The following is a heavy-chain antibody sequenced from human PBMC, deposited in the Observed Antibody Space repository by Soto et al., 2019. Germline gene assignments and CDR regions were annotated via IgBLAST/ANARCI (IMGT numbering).Heavy chain of an antibody. J-gene: IGHJ4*02. Sequence: VRLQESGPGLVEPSETLSLTCSVSGDSINNYYWSWIRQPAGKGLEWIGRIYSSGSANYNPSLKTRGTMSVATSKNQVFLSVTSVTAADTDVYFCARGGTRSADLPTYWGQGIQVIVSS. CDR3: ARGGTRSADLPTY. CDR1: GDSINNYY. V-gene: IGHV4-4*07. CDR2: IYSSGSA. D-gene: IGHD1-1*01.